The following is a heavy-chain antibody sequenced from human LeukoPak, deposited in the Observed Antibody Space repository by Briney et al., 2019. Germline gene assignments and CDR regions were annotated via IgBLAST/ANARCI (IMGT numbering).Heavy chain of an antibody. CDR2: IKTKTDGGTT. Sequence: GGSRSLSCPASGFIFSNAWMSWVRQPPGRGLEWVGRIKTKTDGGTTDYAAPVKGRFTISRDDSKNTLYLQMNSLKTEDTAVYYCTTVLGSIAAAGKGHDYWGQGTLVTVSS. V-gene: IGHV3-15*01. CDR1: GFIFSNAW. CDR3: TTVLGSIAAAGKGHDY. D-gene: IGHD6-13*01. J-gene: IGHJ4*02.